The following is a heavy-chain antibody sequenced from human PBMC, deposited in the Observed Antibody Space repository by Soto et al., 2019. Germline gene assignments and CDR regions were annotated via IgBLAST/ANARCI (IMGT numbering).Heavy chain of an antibody. CDR1: GYTFKNYG. Sequence: QDHLVHSGAEVKKPGASAKVSCKASGYTFKNYGINWVRQVPGRGLEWVAWISAYNGDTSYAQHFQGRVTVTTETVTNTAYMELRSLRPDDTAVYFCVLGGLETGYYRDMDYWGQGTLVSVSS. CDR2: ISAYNGDT. J-gene: IGHJ4*02. V-gene: IGHV1-18*04. CDR3: VLGGLETGYYRDMDY. D-gene: IGHD3-9*01.